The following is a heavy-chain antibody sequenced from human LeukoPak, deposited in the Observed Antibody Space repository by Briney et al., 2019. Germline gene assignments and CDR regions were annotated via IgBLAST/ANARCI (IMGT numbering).Heavy chain of an antibody. CDR1: GGSISSGGYY. D-gene: IGHD3-10*01. CDR2: IYYSGST. J-gene: IGHJ4*02. V-gene: IGHV4-31*03. Sequence: SETLSLTCTVSGGSISSGGYYWSWIRQHPGKGLEWIGYIYYSGSTYYNPSLKSRVTISVDTSKNQFSLKLSSVTAADTAVYYCAREGPHGSGSYLVYWGQGTLVTVSS. CDR3: AREGPHGSGSYLVY.